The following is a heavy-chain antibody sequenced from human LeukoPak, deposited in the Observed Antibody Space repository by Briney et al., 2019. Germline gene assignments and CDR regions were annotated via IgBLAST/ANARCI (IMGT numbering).Heavy chain of an antibody. V-gene: IGHV4-59*08. J-gene: IGHJ4*02. CDR3: ARLYCSGGSCYPAGY. CDR1: GGSISSYY. CDR2: IYYSGST. Sequence: SETLSLTCTVSGGSISSYYWSWVRQAPGKGLEWIGYIYYSGSTNYNPSLKSRVTISVDTSKNQFSLKLSSVTAADTAVYYCARLYCSGGSCYPAGYWGQGTLVTVSS. D-gene: IGHD2-15*01.